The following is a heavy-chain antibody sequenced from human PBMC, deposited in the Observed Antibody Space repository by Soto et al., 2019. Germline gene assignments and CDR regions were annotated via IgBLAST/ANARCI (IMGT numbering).Heavy chain of an antibody. J-gene: IGHJ5*02. CDR1: GASISGFY. CDR3: VRDGTKTLRDWFDP. D-gene: IGHD1-1*01. Sequence: SETLSLTCTVSGASISGFYWSWIRKSAGKGLEWIGRIYATGTTDYNPSLKSRVMMSVDASKKQFSLKLRSVTAADTAVYYCVRDGTKTLRDWFDPWGQGISVTVSS. V-gene: IGHV4-4*07. CDR2: IYATGTT.